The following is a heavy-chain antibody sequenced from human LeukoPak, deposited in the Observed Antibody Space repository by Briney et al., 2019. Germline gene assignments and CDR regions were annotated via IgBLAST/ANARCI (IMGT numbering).Heavy chain of an antibody. CDR1: GGSISSGSSY. D-gene: IGHD4-11*01. J-gene: IGHJ6*04. V-gene: IGHV4-61*02. CDR2: IYTSGST. Sequence: PSETLSLTCTVSGGSISSGSSYWSWIRQPAGKKLEWIGRIYTSGSTNYNPSLKSRVTISVDTSKNQFSLKLSSVTAADTAVYYCARGWSTVTMDVWGKGTTVTVSS. CDR3: ARGWSTVTMDV.